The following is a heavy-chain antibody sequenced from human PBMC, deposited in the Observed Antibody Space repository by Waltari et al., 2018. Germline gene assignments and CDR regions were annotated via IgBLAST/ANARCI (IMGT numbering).Heavy chain of an antibody. V-gene: IGHV3-30*02. D-gene: IGHD3-22*01. CDR3: AKGPDSSHYFSNWLDP. CDR1: GFNFNNHG. Sequence: QAQLVESGGGVVQPGGSLRISCAASGFNFNNHGMHWVRQAPGTGQEWVAFIEYDGYNKHYADSVKGRFTISRDNSKNTLYLQLSGLSREDTAVYSCAKGPDSSHYFSNWLDPWGQGTLVTVSS. CDR2: IEYDGYNK. J-gene: IGHJ5*02.